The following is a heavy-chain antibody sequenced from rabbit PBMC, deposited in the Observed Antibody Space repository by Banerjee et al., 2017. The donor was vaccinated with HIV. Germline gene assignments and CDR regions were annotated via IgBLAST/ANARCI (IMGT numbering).Heavy chain of an antibody. D-gene: IGHD4-1*01. Sequence: QEQLVESGGGLVKPEGSLTLTCTASGFSFSNKYVMCWVRQAPGKGLEWIACIYAGSSGHTYYASWAKGRFTISLDNAQNTVFLQMTSLTAADTATYFCARDLAGVIGWNFNLWGPGTLVTVS. CDR3: ARDLAGVIGWNFNL. CDR1: GFSFSNKYV. J-gene: IGHJ4*01. CDR2: IYAGSSGHT. V-gene: IGHV1S45*01.